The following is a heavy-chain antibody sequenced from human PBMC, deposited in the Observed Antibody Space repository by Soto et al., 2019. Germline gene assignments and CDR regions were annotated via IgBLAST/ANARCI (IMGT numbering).Heavy chain of an antibody. D-gene: IGHD6-13*01. V-gene: IGHV3-9*01. CDR2: INWNSGSI. CDR1: GFTFEDYA. Sequence: SGGSLRLSCAASGFTFEDYAMHWGRQVPGKGLEWVSGINWNSGSIGYGDSVKGRFAISRDNAKNSLHLQMNSLSAEDTAFYYCVKDESINWYSGHFRHWGQGTLVTVSS. J-gene: IGHJ1*01. CDR3: VKDESINWYSGHFRH.